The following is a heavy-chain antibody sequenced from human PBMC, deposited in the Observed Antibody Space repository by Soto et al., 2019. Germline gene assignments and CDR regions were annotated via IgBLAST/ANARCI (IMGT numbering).Heavy chain of an antibody. CDR2: ISDDGTRK. D-gene: IGHD2-21*01. CDR3: VKDRRTEAYGMEV. J-gene: IGHJ6*02. V-gene: IGHV3-30*18. CDR1: GFTFSSYG. Sequence: QVQLVESGGGVVQPGRSLRLSCAASGFTFSSYGVHWVRQAPSMGLEWVAVISDDGTRKHYGDSVKGRFTISRDNSQNTLYLQMNSLRDEDTGVYYCVKDRRTEAYGMEVWGQGTTVTVSS.